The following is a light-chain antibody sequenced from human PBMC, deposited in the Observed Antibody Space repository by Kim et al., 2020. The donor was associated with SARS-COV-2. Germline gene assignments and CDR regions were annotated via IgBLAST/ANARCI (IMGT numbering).Light chain of an antibody. V-gene: IGLV3-1*01. J-gene: IGLJ2*01. CDR2: QDS. CDR3: QAWDSSTQV. Sequence: VSPGQTASITCSGDKLGDKYACWYQQKPGQSPVLVIYQDSKRPSGIPERFSGSNSGNTATLTISGTQAMDEADYYCQAWDSSTQVFGGGTQLTVL. CDR1: KLGDKY.